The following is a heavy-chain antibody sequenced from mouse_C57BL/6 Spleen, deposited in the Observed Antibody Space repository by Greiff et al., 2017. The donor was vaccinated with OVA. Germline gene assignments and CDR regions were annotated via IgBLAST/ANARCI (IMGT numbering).Heavy chain of an antibody. CDR1: GYTFTDYY. CDR3: ARHGSSPYAMDY. J-gene: IGHJ4*01. CDR2: IFPGSGST. Sequence: QVHVKQSGPELVKPGASVKISCKASGYTFTDYYINWVKQRPGQGLEWIGWIFPGSGSTYYNEKFKGKATLTVDKSSSTAYMLLSSLTSEDSAVYFCARHGSSPYAMDYWGQGTSVTVSS. D-gene: IGHD1-1*01. V-gene: IGHV1-75*01.